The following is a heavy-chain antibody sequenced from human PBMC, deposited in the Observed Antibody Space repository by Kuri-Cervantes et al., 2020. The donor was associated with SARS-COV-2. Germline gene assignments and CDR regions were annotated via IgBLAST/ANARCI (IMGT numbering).Heavy chain of an antibody. V-gene: IGHV4/OR15-8*02. CDR3: ARVRYCTATNCMPFCDY. CDR2: IYHSRNT. Sequence: QTLSLTCAVSGDSIGDSNNWCRWVRRPPGKVLEWIGEIYHSRNTNYCQSFKSRVTMSIDTSKNHFSLKLNSVTAADTAVYYCARVRYCTATNCMPFCDYWGQGTLVTVSS. D-gene: IGHD2-8*02. CDR1: GDSIGDSNNW. J-gene: IGHJ4*02.